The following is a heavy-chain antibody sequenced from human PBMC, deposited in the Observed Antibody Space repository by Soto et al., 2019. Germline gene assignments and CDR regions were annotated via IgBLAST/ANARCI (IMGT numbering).Heavy chain of an antibody. CDR1: GYSFTSYW. J-gene: IGHJ4*02. CDR3: ARSSGSYYNEGHYFDY. CDR2: IYPGDSDT. Sequence: PGESLKISCKGSGYSFTSYWIGWVRQMPGKGLEWMGIIYPGDSDTRYSPSFQGQVTISADKSISTAYLQWSSLKASDTAKYYCARSSGSYYNEGHYFDYWGQGTLVTVSS. D-gene: IGHD3-10*01. V-gene: IGHV5-51*01.